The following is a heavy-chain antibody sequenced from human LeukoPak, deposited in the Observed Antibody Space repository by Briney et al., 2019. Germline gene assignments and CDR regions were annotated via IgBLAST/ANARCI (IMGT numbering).Heavy chain of an antibody. CDR3: ARSGSGYYEIDY. J-gene: IGHJ4*02. Sequence: GASVKVSCKASGYAFTSYYMHWVRQAPGQGLEWMGIINPSGGSTSYAQKFQGRVTMTRDTSTSTVYMELSSLRSEDTAVYYCARSGSGYYEIDYWGQGTLVTVSS. D-gene: IGHD3-3*01. CDR2: INPSGGST. CDR1: GYAFTSYY. V-gene: IGHV1-46*01.